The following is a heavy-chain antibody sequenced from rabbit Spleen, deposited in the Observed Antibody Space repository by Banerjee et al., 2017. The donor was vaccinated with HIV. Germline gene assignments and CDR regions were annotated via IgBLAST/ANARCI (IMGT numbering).Heavy chain of an antibody. Sequence: QSLEESGGDLVKPGASLTLTCTASGFSFSSNYYMCWVRQAPGKGLEWIACIYAGSSGSTYYASWAKGRFTLSRTSSTTVDLKMTSLTAADTATYFCARDLPGVIGWNFYLWGPGTLVTVS. V-gene: IGHV1S40*01. J-gene: IGHJ4*01. CDR1: GFSFSSNYY. CDR2: IYAGSSGST. CDR3: ARDLPGVIGWNFYL. D-gene: IGHD1-1*01.